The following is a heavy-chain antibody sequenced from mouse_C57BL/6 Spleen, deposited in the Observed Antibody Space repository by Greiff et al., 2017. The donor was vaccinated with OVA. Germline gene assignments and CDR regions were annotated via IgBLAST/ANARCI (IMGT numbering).Heavy chain of an antibody. J-gene: IGHJ2*01. V-gene: IGHV14-3*01. D-gene: IGHD1-1*01. CDR2: IDPANGNT. CDR1: GFNIKNTY. CDR3: ARFDYYGSSYFDY. Sequence: EVQLVESVAELVRPGASVKLSCTASGFNIKNTYMHWVKQRPEQGLEWIGRIDPANGNTKYAPKFQGKATITADKSSNTAYLQLSSLTSEDTAIYYCARFDYYGSSYFDYWGKGTTLTVSS.